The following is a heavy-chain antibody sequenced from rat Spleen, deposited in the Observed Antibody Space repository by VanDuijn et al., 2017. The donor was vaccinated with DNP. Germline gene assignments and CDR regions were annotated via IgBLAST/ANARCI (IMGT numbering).Heavy chain of an antibody. V-gene: IGHV5-19*01. CDR3: ARDLDFGYNYAFDY. CDR1: GFTFSSYW. CDR2: ISPSGGGT. Sequence: EVQLVESGGGLVQPGRSLKLSCVASGFTFSSYWMYWIRQAPTKGLEWVTSISPSGGGTYYRDSVRGRFTVSRDDAKSTLYLQMNSLRSEDTATYYCARDLDFGYNYAFDYWGQGVMVTVSS. D-gene: IGHD1-4*01. J-gene: IGHJ2*01.